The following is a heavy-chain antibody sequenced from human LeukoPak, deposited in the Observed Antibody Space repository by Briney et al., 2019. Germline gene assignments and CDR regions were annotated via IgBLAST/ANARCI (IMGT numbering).Heavy chain of an antibody. Sequence: GGSLRLSCAASEFTFSSYWMSWVRQAPGKGLEWVANIKQDGSEKYYVDSVKGRFTISRDNAKNSLYLQMNSLRAEDTAVYYCARGKSGWYFDYWGQGTLVTVSS. CDR3: ARGKSGWYFDY. CDR1: EFTFSSYW. D-gene: IGHD6-19*01. CDR2: IKQDGSEK. J-gene: IGHJ4*02. V-gene: IGHV3-7*01.